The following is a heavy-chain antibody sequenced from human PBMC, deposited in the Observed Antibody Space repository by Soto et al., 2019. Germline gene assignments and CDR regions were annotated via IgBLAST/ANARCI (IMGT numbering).Heavy chain of an antibody. D-gene: IGHD3-10*01. J-gene: IGHJ6*02. CDR2: IYYSGST. V-gene: IGHV4-39*02. CDR3: ARDYGSGSGDYYYYYGMDV. Sequence: SETLSLTCTVSGGSISSSSYYWGWIRQPPGKGLEWIGSIYYSGSTYYNPSLKSRVTISVDTSKNQFSLKLSSVTAADTAVYYCARDYGSGSGDYYYYYGMDVWGQGTTVTVSS. CDR1: GGSISSSSYY.